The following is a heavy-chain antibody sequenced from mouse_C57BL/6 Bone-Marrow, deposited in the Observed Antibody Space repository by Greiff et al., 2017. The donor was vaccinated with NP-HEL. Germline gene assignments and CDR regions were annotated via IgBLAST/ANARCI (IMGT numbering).Heavy chain of an antibody. Sequence: VQLQESGPELVKPGASVKLSCKASGYTFTSYDINWVKQRPGQGLEWIGWIYPRDGSTKYNEKFKGKATLTVDTSSSTAYMELHSLTSEDSAVYFCARNYYGSSLYYFDYWGQGTTLTVSS. CDR3: ARNYYGSSLYYFDY. V-gene: IGHV1-85*01. CDR1: GYTFTSYD. J-gene: IGHJ2*01. CDR2: IYPRDGST. D-gene: IGHD1-1*01.